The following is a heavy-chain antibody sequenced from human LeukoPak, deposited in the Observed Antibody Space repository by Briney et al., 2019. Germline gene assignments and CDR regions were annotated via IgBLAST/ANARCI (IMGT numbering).Heavy chain of an antibody. J-gene: IGHJ6*03. V-gene: IGHV1-46*01. CDR2: INPSGGST. D-gene: IGHD6-13*01. Sequence: ASVKVSCKASGYTFTSYYMHRVRQAPGQGLEWMGIINPSGGSTSYAQKFQGRVTITRNTSISTAYMELSSLRSEDTAVYYCARNGQQLVRSYMDVWGKGTTVTVSS. CDR3: ARNGQQLVRSYMDV. CDR1: GYTFTSYY.